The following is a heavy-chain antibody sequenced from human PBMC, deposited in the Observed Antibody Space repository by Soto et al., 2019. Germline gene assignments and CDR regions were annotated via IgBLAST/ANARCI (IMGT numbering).Heavy chain of an antibody. D-gene: IGHD1-26*01. CDR2: MQPSTGRT. V-gene: IGHV1-8*01. J-gene: IGHJ4*02. Sequence: QVQLVQSGAEVREPGASVKVSCKASGYSFTSLDINWVRQTAGQGLEWMGWMQPSTGRTGYAQKFQGRVTMTRDTSINTAYMELTTLTSEDTVFYYCARGVSAGVDYWGQGTLVTVSS. CDR1: GYSFTSLD. CDR3: ARGVSAGVDY.